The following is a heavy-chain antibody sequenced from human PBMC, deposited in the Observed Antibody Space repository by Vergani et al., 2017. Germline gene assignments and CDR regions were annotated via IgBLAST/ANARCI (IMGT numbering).Heavy chain of an antibody. J-gene: IGHJ4*02. V-gene: IGHV3-49*04. CDR3: AVEIYDYGGSRDFDY. D-gene: IGHD4-23*01. CDR2: IRSKTYGATT. CDR1: GFNFGEYG. Sequence: EVQLEESGGGLVLPGRSLRLSCQTSGFNFGEYGVSWVRQAPGKGLEWIGFIRSKTYGATTEYAASVRGRFTISRDDSKGIAYLQMSSLKKEDTAVYRCAVEIYDYGGSRDFDYWGQGTLVVVSS.